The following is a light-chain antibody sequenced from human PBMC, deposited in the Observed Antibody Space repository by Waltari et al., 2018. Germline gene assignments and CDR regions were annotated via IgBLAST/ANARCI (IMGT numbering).Light chain of an antibody. Sequence: QSALTQPASVSGSPGQSITIPCTGTSSDVGGYNFVSWYQHHPGKAPKLLVFDVSNRPSGASNRFSGSKSGNTASLTIAGLQAGDEADYYCSSKTSSSTVVFGGGTKLTVL. CDR2: DVS. V-gene: IGLV2-14*03. J-gene: IGLJ2*01. CDR1: SSDVGGYNF. CDR3: SSKTSSSTVV.